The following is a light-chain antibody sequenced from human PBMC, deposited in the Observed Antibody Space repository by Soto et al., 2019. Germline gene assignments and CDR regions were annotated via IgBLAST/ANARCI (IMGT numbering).Light chain of an antibody. Sequence: DIQMTQSPSSLSASVGDKVTITCRASQSISTYLNWYQQKPGKAPKLLIFAASSLQSGVPSRFSGSGSGTEFTLTISGLQPEDFSTNFCQQSYSISPYTFGQGTKLGIK. CDR2: AAS. CDR3: QQSYSISPYT. J-gene: IGKJ2*01. V-gene: IGKV1-39*01. CDR1: QSISTY.